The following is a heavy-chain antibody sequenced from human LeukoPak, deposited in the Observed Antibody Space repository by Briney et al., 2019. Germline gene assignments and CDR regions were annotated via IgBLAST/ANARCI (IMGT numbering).Heavy chain of an antibody. V-gene: IGHV1-2*02. CDR3: ARGPRIAAAGEGYDY. J-gene: IGHJ4*02. CDR1: GYTFTGYY. Sequence: ASVKVSCKASGYTFTGYYMHWVRQAPGQGLEWMGWINSNSGGTNYAQEFQGRVTMTRDTSISTAYMELSRLRSDDTAVYYCARGPRIAAAGEGYDYWGQGTLVTVSS. CDR2: INSNSGGT. D-gene: IGHD6-13*01.